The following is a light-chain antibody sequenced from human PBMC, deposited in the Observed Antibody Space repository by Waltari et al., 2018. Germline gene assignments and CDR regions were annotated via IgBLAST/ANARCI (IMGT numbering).Light chain of an antibody. J-gene: IGLJ3*02. CDR3: QTGGHGTWV. V-gene: IGLV4-69*01. CDR1: SGHSSNV. CDR2: VHSDGSH. Sequence: QLVLTQSPSASASLGASVKLTCTLSSGHSSNVIAWLTQQPDKGPRYLMKVHSDGSHSKGDKSPDRFSSSSSGAEHYRTMSSLQSEDEADYYCQTGGHGTWVFGGGTKLTVL.